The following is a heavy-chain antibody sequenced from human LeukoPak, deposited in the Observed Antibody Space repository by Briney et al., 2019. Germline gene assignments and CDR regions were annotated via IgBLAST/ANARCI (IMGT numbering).Heavy chain of an antibody. Sequence: SETLSLTCTVSGGSISSYYWGWIRQPPGKGLEWIAYIYYSGSTDYNPSLKSRVTISLDTSKNQFSLKLSSVTAADTAVYHCARHDPIVGTPDAFDIWGQGTMVTVSS. CDR1: GGSISSYY. V-gene: IGHV4-59*08. J-gene: IGHJ3*02. D-gene: IGHD1-26*01. CDR3: ARHDPIVGTPDAFDI. CDR2: IYYSGST.